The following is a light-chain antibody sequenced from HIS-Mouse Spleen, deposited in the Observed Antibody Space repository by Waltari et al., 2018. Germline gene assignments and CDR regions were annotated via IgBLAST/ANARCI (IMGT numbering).Light chain of an antibody. J-gene: IGLJ2*01. CDR2: RNN. CDR3: AAWDDSLSGPV. V-gene: IGLV1-47*01. CDR1: SSNLGSNY. Sequence: QSVLTQPPSASGTPGQRVTISCSGSSSNLGSNYVSWYQQLPGTAPKLLIYRNNQRPSGGPDRFSGSKSGTSASLAISGLRSEDEADYYCAAWDDSLSGPVFGGGTKLTVL.